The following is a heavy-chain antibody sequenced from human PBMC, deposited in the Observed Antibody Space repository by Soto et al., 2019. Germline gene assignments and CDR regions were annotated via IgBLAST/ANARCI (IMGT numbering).Heavy chain of an antibody. CDR1: GFTFSPYA. D-gene: IGHD2-2*01. Sequence: QVQLVESGGGVVQPGRSLRLSCAASGFTFSPYAMHWVRQAPGKGLEWVAVISYDGNNKNYADSVKGRLAISRDNSRNTLYLQMNSLRAEGTAVYYCARARLDTPALDYWGQGTLVTVSS. V-gene: IGHV3-30*09. J-gene: IGHJ4*02. CDR2: ISYDGNNK. CDR3: ARARLDTPALDY.